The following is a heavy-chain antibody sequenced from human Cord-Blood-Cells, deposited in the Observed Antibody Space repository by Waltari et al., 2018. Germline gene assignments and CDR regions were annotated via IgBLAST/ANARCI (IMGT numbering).Heavy chain of an antibody. Sequence: QMQLVQSGPEVKKPGTSVKVSCKASGFTFTSSAVQWVRQARGQRLEWIGWIAVGSGNTNYAQKFQERVTITRDMSTSTAYMELSSLRSEDTAVYYCAAPHGSESYYYYYYYGMDVWGQGTTVTVSS. CDR1: GFTFTSSA. J-gene: IGHJ6*02. V-gene: IGHV1-58*01. CDR2: IAVGSGNT. D-gene: IGHD3-10*01. CDR3: AAPHGSESYYYYYYYGMDV.